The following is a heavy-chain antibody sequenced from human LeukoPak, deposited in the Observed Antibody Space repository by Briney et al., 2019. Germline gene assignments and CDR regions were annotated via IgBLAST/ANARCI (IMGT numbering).Heavy chain of an antibody. Sequence: PGGSLRLSCAASGFTFSSYAMSWVRQAPGKGLEWVSAISGSGGSTYYADSVKGRFTISRDNSKNTLYLQMNSLRAEDTAVYYCAKVYNWNDDGYLDYWGQGTLVTVSS. CDR3: AKVYNWNDDGYLDY. V-gene: IGHV3-23*01. D-gene: IGHD1-1*01. CDR1: GFTFSSYA. J-gene: IGHJ4*02. CDR2: ISGSGGST.